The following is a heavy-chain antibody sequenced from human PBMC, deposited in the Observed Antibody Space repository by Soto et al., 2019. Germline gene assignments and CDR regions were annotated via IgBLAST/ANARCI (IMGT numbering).Heavy chain of an antibody. V-gene: IGHV1-3*01. CDR2: INAGDGNA. CDR3: ASWAGETSDWSGPYDF. Sequence: VKHVQSGAEATRPGASVKVSCKVSAYSSTDYTIHWVRQAPGQRLEWMGWINAGDGNARYSQTFQGRVNITRDKSARTVYLELSSPMAEDTAVYSCASWAGETSDWSGPYDFWGQGTLVTVSS. CDR1: AYSSTDYT. D-gene: IGHD6-19*01. J-gene: IGHJ4*02.